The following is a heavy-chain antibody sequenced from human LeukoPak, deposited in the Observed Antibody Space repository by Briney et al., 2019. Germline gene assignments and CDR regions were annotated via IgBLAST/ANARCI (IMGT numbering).Heavy chain of an antibody. D-gene: IGHD2-21*02. CDR3: ARVRGGDARSAFDI. V-gene: IGHV4-31*03. CDR1: GGSISSGGYY. CDR2: IYYSGST. J-gene: IGHJ3*02. Sequence: SETLSLTCTVSGGSISSGGYYWSWIRQHPGKGLEWIGYIYYSGSTYYNPSLKSRVTISVDTSKNQFSLKLSSVTAADTAVYYCARVRGGDARSAFDIWSQGTMVTVSS.